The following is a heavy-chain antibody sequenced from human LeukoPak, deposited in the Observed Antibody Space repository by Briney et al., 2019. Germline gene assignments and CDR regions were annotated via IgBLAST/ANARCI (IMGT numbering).Heavy chain of an antibody. CDR2: IYTSGST. J-gene: IGHJ4*02. D-gene: IGHD4-11*01. V-gene: IGHV4-4*07. CDR1: GGSISSYY. CDR3: ARVRDYSNPTYFDY. Sequence: SETLSLTCTVAGGSISSYYWSWIRQPAGKGLEWIGRIYTSGSTNYNPSLKSRVTMSVDTSKNQFSLKLSSVTAADTAVYYCARVRDYSNPTYFDYWGQGTLVTVSS.